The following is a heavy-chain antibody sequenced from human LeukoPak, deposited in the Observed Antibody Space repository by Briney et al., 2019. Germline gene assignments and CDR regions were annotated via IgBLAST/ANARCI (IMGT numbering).Heavy chain of an antibody. Sequence: RASETLSLTCTVSGGSISSSSYYWGWIRQPPGKGLEWIGSIYYSGSTYYNPSLKSRVTISVDTSKNQFSLKLSSVTAADTAVYWAYYYDSSGYYYYWGQGTLVTVSS. J-gene: IGHJ4*02. V-gene: IGHV4-39*01. CDR2: IYYSGST. D-gene: IGHD3-22*01. CDR1: GGSISSSSYY. CDR3: YYYDSSGYYYY.